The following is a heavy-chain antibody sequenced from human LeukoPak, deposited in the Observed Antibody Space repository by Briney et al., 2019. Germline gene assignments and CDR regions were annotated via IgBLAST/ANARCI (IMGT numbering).Heavy chain of an antibody. CDR3: ARRFVSSGWFDY. V-gene: IGHV4-31*03. CDR2: IHSSGST. J-gene: IGHJ4*01. D-gene: IGHD6-19*01. CDR1: GGSISSGGYY. Sequence: QTLSLACTVSGGSISSGGYYWGWIRQHPGKGLEWIGYIHSSGSTYYNPPLQSRVTVSADTSKNQLSLKLSSVTAADTAVYYCARRFVSSGWFDYWGQGTLVSVSS.